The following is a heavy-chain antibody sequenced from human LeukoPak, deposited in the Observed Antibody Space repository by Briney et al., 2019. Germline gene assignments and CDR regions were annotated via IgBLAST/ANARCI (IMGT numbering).Heavy chain of an antibody. V-gene: IGHV4-59*01. CDR3: ARGRLWFGY. CDR1: SASMSSYY. CDR2: IYYSGST. Sequence: SETLSLTCTVSSASMSSYYWSWIRQPPGKGLEWIGYIYYSGSTNYNPSLKSRVTISVDTSKNQFSLKLSSVTAADTAVYYCARGRLWFGYWGQGTLVTVSS. J-gene: IGHJ4*02. D-gene: IGHD3-10*01.